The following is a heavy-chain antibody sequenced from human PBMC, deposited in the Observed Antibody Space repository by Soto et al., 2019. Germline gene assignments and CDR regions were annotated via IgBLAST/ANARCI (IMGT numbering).Heavy chain of an antibody. V-gene: IGHV3-48*03. CDR2: ISSSGSTI. D-gene: IGHD5-12*01. Sequence: PWGSLRLSCAASGFTFSSYEMNWVRQAPGKGLEWVSYISSSGSTIYYADSVKGRLTISRDNAKNSLYLQMNSLRAEDTAVYYCASDRHGYNVPSGDYWGQGTLVTISS. CDR1: GFTFSSYE. CDR3: ASDRHGYNVPSGDY. J-gene: IGHJ4*02.